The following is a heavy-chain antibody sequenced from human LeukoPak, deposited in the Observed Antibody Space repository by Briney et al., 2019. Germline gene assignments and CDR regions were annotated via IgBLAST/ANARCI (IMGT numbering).Heavy chain of an antibody. CDR3: ARGIVVVPAADYSYNWFDP. CDR1: GYTFTSYG. J-gene: IGHJ5*02. Sequence: ASVKVSCKASGYTFTSYGISWVRQAPGQGLEWMGWISAYIGNTNYAQKLQGRVTMTTDTSTSTAYMELRSLRSDDTAVYYCARGIVVVPAADYSYNWFDPWGQGTLVTVSS. CDR2: ISAYIGNT. V-gene: IGHV1-18*01. D-gene: IGHD2-2*01.